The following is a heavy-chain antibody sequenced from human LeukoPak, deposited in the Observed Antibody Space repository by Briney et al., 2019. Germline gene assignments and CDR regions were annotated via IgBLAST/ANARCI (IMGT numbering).Heavy chain of an antibody. Sequence: ASVKVSCKASGYTFTVNYMHWVRQAPGQGLEWIGWINTNSGGTNYAQKLQGRVTMTRDTSISTAYMELSRLTSDDTAVYYCARAWGSVHYLFVFWGQGTLVTVSS. CDR2: INTNSGGT. D-gene: IGHD3-22*01. CDR1: GYTFTVNY. CDR3: ARAWGSVHYLFVF. V-gene: IGHV1-2*02. J-gene: IGHJ5*01.